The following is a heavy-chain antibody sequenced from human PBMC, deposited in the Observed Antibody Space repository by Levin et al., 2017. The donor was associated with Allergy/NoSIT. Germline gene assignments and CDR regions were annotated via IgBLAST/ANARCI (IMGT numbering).Heavy chain of an antibody. CDR1: GFTFSSYA. J-gene: IGHJ4*02. CDR3: AKIYDILTGYLQPEENYFDH. D-gene: IGHD3-9*01. Sequence: LTGGSLRLSCAASGFTFSSYAMSWVRQAPGKGLEWVSAISGSGGSTYYADSVKGRFTISRDNSKNTLYLQMNSLRAEDTAVYYCAKIYDILTGYLQPEENYFDHWGQGTLVTVSS. CDR2: ISGSGGST. V-gene: IGHV3-23*01.